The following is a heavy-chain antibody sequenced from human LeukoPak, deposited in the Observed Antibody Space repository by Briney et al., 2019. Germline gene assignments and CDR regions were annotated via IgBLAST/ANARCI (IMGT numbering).Heavy chain of an antibody. CDR3: ARRSGEGYFDC. V-gene: IGHV3-66*01. CDR1: GFIFSSNY. Sequence: GGSLRLSCVASGFIFSSNYMTWVRQAPGKGLEWLSVIYSGGDTYYADSVKGRFTISRDNSKNTPYLQMNSLRAEDTAVYYCARRSGEGYFDCWGQGTLVTVSS. J-gene: IGHJ4*02. D-gene: IGHD1-26*01. CDR2: IYSGGDT.